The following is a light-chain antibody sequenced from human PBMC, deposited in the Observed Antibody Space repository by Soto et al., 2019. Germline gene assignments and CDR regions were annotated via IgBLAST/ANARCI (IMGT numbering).Light chain of an antibody. Sequence: DIQVSQSPSSVCASVGDRVSITCRASQTISNYLNWYQQKPMKAPKLLIYAASSLQSGVSSRFSGSGSGTGFTLTITSLQPEDFATYYCQQTYSAPWTFGQGTKVDIK. V-gene: IGKV1-39*01. CDR1: QTISNY. J-gene: IGKJ1*01. CDR3: QQTYSAPWT. CDR2: AAS.